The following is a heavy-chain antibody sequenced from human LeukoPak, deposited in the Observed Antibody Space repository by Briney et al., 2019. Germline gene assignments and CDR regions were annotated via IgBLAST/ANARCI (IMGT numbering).Heavy chain of an antibody. Sequence: GGSLRLSCAASGFTFDDYGMSWVRQAPGKGLEWVSGINWNGGSTVYADSVKGRFTISRDNSKNTLYLQMNSLRAEDTAVYYCAKDPARYYFDSSGPSYFDYWGQGTLVTVSS. CDR1: GFTFDDYG. CDR3: AKDPARYYFDSSGPSYFDY. D-gene: IGHD3-22*01. CDR2: INWNGGST. J-gene: IGHJ4*02. V-gene: IGHV3-20*04.